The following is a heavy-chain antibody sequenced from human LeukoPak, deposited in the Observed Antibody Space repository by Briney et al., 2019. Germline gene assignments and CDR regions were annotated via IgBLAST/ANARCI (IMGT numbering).Heavy chain of an antibody. CDR1: GFTFSDYG. D-gene: IGHD1-26*01. V-gene: IGHV3-33*06. Sequence: GRSLRLSCAASGFTFSDYGIHWVRQAPGKGLEWVAVIWYDGTNKYYGDSVKGRFSISRDNSKNTLYLQMNSLRAEDTAVYYCAKDRGSYSTTADSWGQGTLVTVSS. CDR3: AKDRGSYSTTADS. CDR2: IWYDGTNK. J-gene: IGHJ5*01.